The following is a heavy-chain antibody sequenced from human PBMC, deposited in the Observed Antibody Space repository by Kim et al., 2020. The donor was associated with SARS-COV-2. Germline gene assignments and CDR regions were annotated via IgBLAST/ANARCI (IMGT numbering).Heavy chain of an antibody. V-gene: IGHV3-30*02. D-gene: IGHD6-6*01. Sequence: GRFTISRDNSKNTLYLQMNSLRAENTAVYYCAKVGREAARPYYYYYGMDVWGQGTTVTVSS. CDR3: AKVGREAARPYYYYYGMDV. J-gene: IGHJ6*02.